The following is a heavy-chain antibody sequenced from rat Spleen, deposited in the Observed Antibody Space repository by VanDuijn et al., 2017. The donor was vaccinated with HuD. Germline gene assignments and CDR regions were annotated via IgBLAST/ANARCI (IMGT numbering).Heavy chain of an antibody. CDR2: ICYGDSSGHSGT. J-gene: IGHJ2*01. CDR1: GFTLSDHY. D-gene: IGHD1-9*01. CDR3: ARRHYGYNLDY. V-gene: IGHV5-29*01. Sequence: EVQLVESDGGLVQPGRSLKLSCAASGFTLSDHYMAWVRQAPTKGLEWVATICYGDSSGHSGTYYRDSVRGRFTISRDDAKSTLSLQMDSLRSEDTATYYCARRHYGYNLDYWGQGVMVTVSS.